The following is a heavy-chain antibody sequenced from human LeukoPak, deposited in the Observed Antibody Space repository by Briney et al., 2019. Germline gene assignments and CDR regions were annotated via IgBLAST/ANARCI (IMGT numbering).Heavy chain of an antibody. CDR2: ISSSSSYI. Sequence: GGSLRLSCAASGFTFSSYSMNWVRQAPGEGLEWVSSISSSSSYIYYADSVKGRFTISRDNAKNSLYLQMNSLRAEDTAVYYCAREGGEALRYFALDYWGQGTLVTVSS. CDR1: GFTFSSYS. J-gene: IGHJ4*02. D-gene: IGHD3-9*01. CDR3: AREGGEALRYFALDY. V-gene: IGHV3-21*01.